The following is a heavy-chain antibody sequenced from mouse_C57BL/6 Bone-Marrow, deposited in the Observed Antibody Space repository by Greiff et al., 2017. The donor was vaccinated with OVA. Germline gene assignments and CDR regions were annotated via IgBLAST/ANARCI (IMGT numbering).Heavy chain of an antibody. Sequence: VQLQQPGAELVMPGASVKLSCKASGYTFTSYWMHWVKQRPGQGLEWIGEIDPSDSYTNYNQKFKGKSTLTVDKSSSTAYMQLSSLTSEDSAVYYCARWAYYSNYDYAMDDWGQGTSVTVSS. CDR1: GYTFTSYW. V-gene: IGHV1-69*01. D-gene: IGHD2-5*01. CDR2: IDPSDSYT. CDR3: ARWAYYSNYDYAMDD. J-gene: IGHJ4*01.